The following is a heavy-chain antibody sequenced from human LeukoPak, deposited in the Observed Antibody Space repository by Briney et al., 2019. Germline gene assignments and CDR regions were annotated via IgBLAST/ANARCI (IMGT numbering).Heavy chain of an antibody. Sequence: GRSLRLSCAASGFSFSYYAMNWVRQAPGEGLEWVSGLSGSGVSTYYADSVKGRFTISRDSSKNTLYLQLNDLRAEDTAVYYCAKHYSGSSTASFDSWGQGTLVTVSS. CDR3: AKHYSGSSTASFDS. CDR2: LSGSGVST. CDR1: GFSFSYYA. D-gene: IGHD1-26*01. J-gene: IGHJ4*02. V-gene: IGHV3-23*01.